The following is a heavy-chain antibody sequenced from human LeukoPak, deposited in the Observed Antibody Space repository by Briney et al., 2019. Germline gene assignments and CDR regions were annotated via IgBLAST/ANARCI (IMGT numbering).Heavy chain of an antibody. J-gene: IGHJ5*02. V-gene: IGHV3-74*01. CDR1: GFTFSRYW. CDR2: INSDGSGT. CDR3: ARDRDTTNWFDP. Sequence: GGSLRLSCAASGFTFSRYWMHWVRQAPGKGLVWVSHINSDGSGTSYADSVKGRFTISRDNAKNTLYLQMNSLRAEDTAVYYCARDRDTTNWFDPWGQGTLVTVSS. D-gene: IGHD1-1*01.